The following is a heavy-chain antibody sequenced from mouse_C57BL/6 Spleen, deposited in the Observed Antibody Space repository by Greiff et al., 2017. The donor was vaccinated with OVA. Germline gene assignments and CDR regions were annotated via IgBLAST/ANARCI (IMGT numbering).Heavy chain of an antibody. V-gene: IGHV3-6*01. Sequence: ESGPGLVKPSQSLSLTCSVTGYSITSGYYWNWIRQFPGNKLEWMGYISYDGSNNYNPSLKNRISITRDTSKNQFFLKLNSVTTEDTATXYCAREKDYFDYWGQGTTLTVSS. CDR2: ISYDGSN. CDR3: AREKDYFDY. CDR1: GYSITSGYY. J-gene: IGHJ2*01.